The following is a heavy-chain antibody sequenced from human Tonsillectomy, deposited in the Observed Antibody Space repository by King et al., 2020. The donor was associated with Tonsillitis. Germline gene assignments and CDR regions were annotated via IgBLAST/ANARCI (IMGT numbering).Heavy chain of an antibody. Sequence: QLVQSGAEVKKPGESLKISCKGSGYSFTSYWIGWVRQMPGKGLEWMGIIYPGDSDTRYSPSFQGQVSISAAQSIRTAYLQWSSLKASDTAMYYCAKRVNLFDYYYSSGYYYYWYFDLWGRGTLVTVSS. V-gene: IGHV5-51*01. CDR1: GYSFTSYW. CDR2: IYPGDSDT. D-gene: IGHD3-22*01. J-gene: IGHJ2*01. CDR3: AKRVNLFDYYYSSGYYYYWYFDL.